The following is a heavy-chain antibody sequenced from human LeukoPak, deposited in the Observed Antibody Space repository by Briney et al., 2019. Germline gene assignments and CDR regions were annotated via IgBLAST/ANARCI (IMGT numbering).Heavy chain of an antibody. D-gene: IGHD2-21*02. V-gene: IGHV1-2*06. CDR1: GYTFTGYY. CDR3: ARCVGGDCYPQRIRFDP. CDR2: INPNSGGT. Sequence: ASVKVSCKASGYTFTGYYMHWVRQAPGQGLEWMGRINPNSGGTNYAQKFQGRVTMTRDTSISTAYMELSRLRSDDTAVYYCARCVGGDCYPQRIRFDPWGQGTLVTVSS. J-gene: IGHJ5*02.